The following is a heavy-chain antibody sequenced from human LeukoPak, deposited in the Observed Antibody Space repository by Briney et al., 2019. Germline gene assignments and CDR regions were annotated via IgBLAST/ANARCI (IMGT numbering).Heavy chain of an antibody. D-gene: IGHD4-11*01. Sequence: ASVKVSCKASGYTFTGYYMHWVRQAPGQGLEWMGWINPNSGGTNYAQKFQGRVTMTRDTSISTAYMELSRLRSEDTAVYYCARVKSETVTTPIQPFDYWGQGTLVTVSS. CDR3: ARVKSETVTTPIQPFDY. CDR2: INPNSGGT. J-gene: IGHJ4*02. V-gene: IGHV1-2*02. CDR1: GYTFTGYY.